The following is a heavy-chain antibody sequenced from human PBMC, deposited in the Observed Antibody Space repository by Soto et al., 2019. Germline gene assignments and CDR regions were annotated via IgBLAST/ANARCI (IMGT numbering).Heavy chain of an antibody. CDR3: ARADGSQQLAY. J-gene: IGHJ4*02. D-gene: IGHD6-13*01. CDR2: ISSRSSFI. Sequence: EVQLVESGGGLVKPGGSLRLSCAASGFTFSTYNMHWVRQAPGKGLEWVSSISSRSSFIYYADSVKGRFTISRDNVKNSLYLQMNSLRAEDTAVYYCARADGSQQLAYWGQGTLVTVSS. V-gene: IGHV3-21*01. CDR1: GFTFSTYN.